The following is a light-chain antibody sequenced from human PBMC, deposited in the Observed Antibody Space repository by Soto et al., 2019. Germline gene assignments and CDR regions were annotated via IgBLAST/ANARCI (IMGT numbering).Light chain of an antibody. CDR1: QNVDTNY. V-gene: IGKV3-20*01. J-gene: IGKJ1*01. Sequence: WWTPSQNVDTNYLAWYQQIPGQAPRLLIYGASTRATGIPDRFSGSGSGTDSTLTSSRLDPEDSAVYYFQQYATSPGTFGQGTKVDIK. CDR2: GAS. CDR3: QQYATSPGT.